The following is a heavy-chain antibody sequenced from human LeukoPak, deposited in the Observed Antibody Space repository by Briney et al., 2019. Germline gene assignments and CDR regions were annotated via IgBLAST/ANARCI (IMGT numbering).Heavy chain of an antibody. Sequence: PSETLSLTCTVSGDSISSSSYYWAWIRQPPGKGLEWIGSIPYSGSTYYNPSLKSRVTISVDTSKNQFSLKLSSVTGAETAVYYCARCKDYYVSGSYYKTFDYWGQGTLVTVSS. CDR3: ARCKDYYVSGSYYKTFDY. J-gene: IGHJ4*02. CDR2: IPYSGST. V-gene: IGHV4-39*07. D-gene: IGHD3-10*01. CDR1: GDSISSSSYY.